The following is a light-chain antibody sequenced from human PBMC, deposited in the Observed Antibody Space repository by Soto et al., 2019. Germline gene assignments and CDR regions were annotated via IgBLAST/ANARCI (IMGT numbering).Light chain of an antibody. Sequence: AIQMTQSPSSLSASVGDRVTITCRASQGIGNELGWYQQKPGKAPKLVIYAASSLQSGVPARFSGSGSGTDFTLTITSLQPEDFATYYCLQDYYYPYTFGQGTKLEIK. CDR2: AAS. J-gene: IGKJ2*01. V-gene: IGKV1-6*01. CDR3: LQDYYYPYT. CDR1: QGIGNE.